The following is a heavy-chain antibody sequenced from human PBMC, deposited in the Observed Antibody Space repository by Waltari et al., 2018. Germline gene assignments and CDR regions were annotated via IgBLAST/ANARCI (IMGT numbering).Heavy chain of an antibody. Sequence: EVQLVESGGGLVKPGGSLRLSCAASGFTFSDYSMNWLRQAPGKGRELVSSISSSSYYHYYADSVKGRFIISRDNAKNSLYLQMHSLRAEDTALYYCARDMTTVTMSEWFDPWGQGTLVTVSS. CDR3: ARDMTTVTMSEWFDP. V-gene: IGHV3-21*01. CDR1: GFTFSDYS. CDR2: ISSSSYYH. J-gene: IGHJ5*02. D-gene: IGHD4-17*01.